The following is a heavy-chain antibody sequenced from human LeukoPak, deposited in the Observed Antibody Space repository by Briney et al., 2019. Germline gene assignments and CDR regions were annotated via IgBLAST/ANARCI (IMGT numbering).Heavy chain of an antibody. CDR1: GYTFTGYY. V-gene: IGHV1-2*02. CDR3: ARGPANWLDP. Sequence: GASVKVSCKASGYTFTGYYTHWVRQAPGQGLEWMGWINPNSGGTKYAQKFQGRVTMTRDTSISTTYMELSNLRSDDAAVYYCARGPANWLDPWGQGTLVAVSS. J-gene: IGHJ5*02. CDR2: INPNSGGT.